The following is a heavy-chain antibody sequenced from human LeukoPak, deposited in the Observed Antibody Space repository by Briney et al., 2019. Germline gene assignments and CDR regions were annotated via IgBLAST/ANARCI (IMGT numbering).Heavy chain of an antibody. Sequence: ASVKVPCKTSGYTFADFYLHWVRQAPGRGLEWMGWIYPKSGGTIYAQKFQGRVTMTRDTSISTTYMHSNRLRSDDTAVYYCARGGGSNFGVITDWGQGTQVTVSS. CDR1: GYTFADFY. CDR2: IYPKSGGT. D-gene: IGHD3-3*01. CDR3: ARGGGSNFGVITD. J-gene: IGHJ4*02. V-gene: IGHV1-2*02.